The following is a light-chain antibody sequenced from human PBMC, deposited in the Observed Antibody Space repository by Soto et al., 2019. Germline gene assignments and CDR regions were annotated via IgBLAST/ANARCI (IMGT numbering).Light chain of an antibody. J-gene: IGLJ1*01. CDR1: SSDVGAYDY. CDR2: EVT. Sequence: QSVLTQPASVSGSPGQSITISCTGTSSDVGAYDYVSWYQQHPGKAPKFMIYEVTNWPSGVSHRFSGSKSGNTASLTISGLQAEDEADYYCTSYTATSTYVFGTGTKVTVL. CDR3: TSYTATSTYV. V-gene: IGLV2-14*01.